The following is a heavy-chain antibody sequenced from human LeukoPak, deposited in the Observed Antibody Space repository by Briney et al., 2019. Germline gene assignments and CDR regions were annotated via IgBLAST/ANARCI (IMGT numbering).Heavy chain of an antibody. D-gene: IGHD7-27*01. CDR1: GFTFSSYS. V-gene: IGHV3-21*01. CDR3: ARSATGRGMDV. Sequence: GGSLRLSCAASGFTFSSYSMNWVRQAPGKGLEWVSSISSSSSYIYYADSVKGRFTVSRDNAKSSLYLQMNSLRAEDTAVYYCARSATGRGMDVWGKGTTVTVSS. CDR2: ISSSSSYI. J-gene: IGHJ6*04.